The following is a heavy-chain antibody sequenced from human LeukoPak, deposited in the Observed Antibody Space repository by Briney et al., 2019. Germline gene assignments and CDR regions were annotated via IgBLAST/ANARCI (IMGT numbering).Heavy chain of an antibody. V-gene: IGHV3-30*18. CDR2: ISYDGSNK. CDR1: GFTFSSYG. J-gene: IGHJ4*02. CDR3: AKVLRSDEGGFDY. D-gene: IGHD3-16*01. Sequence: PGRSLRLSCAASGFTFSSYGMHWVRQAPGKGLEGVAVISYDGSNKYYADSVKGRFTISRDNSKNTLYLQMNSLRAEDTAVYYCAKVLRSDEGGFDYWGQGTLVTVSS.